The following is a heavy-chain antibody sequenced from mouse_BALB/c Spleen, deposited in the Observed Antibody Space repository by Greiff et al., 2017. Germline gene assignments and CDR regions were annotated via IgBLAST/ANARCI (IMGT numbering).Heavy chain of an antibody. D-gene: IGHD2-4*01. J-gene: IGHJ3*01. V-gene: IGHV1-7*01. CDR1: GYTFTSYW. CDR2: INPSTGYT. Sequence: VQLQQSGAELAKPGASVKMSCKASGYTFTSYWMHWVKQRPGQGLEWIGYINPSTGYTEYNQKFKDKATLTADKSSSTAYMQLSSLTSEDSAVYYCARWEGRYDYDLDGFAYWGQGTLVTVSA. CDR3: ARWEGRYDYDLDGFAY.